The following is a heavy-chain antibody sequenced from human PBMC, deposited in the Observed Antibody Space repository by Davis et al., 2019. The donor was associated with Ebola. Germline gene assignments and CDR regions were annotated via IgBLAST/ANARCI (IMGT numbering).Heavy chain of an antibody. CDR2: INSDRSST. D-gene: IGHD3-22*01. Sequence: GESLKISCAASGFTFSSYWMHWVRQAPGKGLVWVSRINSDRSSTSYADSVKGRFTISRDNAKNSLYLQMNSLRAEDTAVYYCARDALRGYYDSSGYGLDYWGQGTLVTVSS. J-gene: IGHJ4*02. CDR3: ARDALRGYYDSSGYGLDY. V-gene: IGHV3-74*01. CDR1: GFTFSSYW.